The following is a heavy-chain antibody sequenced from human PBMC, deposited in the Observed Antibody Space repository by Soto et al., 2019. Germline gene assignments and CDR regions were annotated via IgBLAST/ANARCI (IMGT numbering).Heavy chain of an antibody. D-gene: IGHD6-13*01. CDR3: AKLKKGSIAAAGTRYYYMDV. CDR1: GFTFSSYA. Sequence: EVQLLESGGGLVQPGGSLRLSCAASGFTFSSYAMSWVRQAPGKGLEWVSAISGSGGSTYYADSVKGRFTISRDNSKNTLYLQMNSLRAEDTAVYYCAKLKKGSIAAAGTRYYYMDVWGKGTTVTVSS. V-gene: IGHV3-23*01. CDR2: ISGSGGST. J-gene: IGHJ6*03.